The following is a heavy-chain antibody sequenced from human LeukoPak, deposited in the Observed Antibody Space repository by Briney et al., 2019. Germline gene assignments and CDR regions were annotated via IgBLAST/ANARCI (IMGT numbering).Heavy chain of an antibody. CDR1: GFTFRSHA. J-gene: IGHJ4*02. Sequence: GGSLRLSCVGSGFTFRSHAMSWVRQAPEKGLEFVSGIYENGGTTYYADSVKGRFSISRDNSKNTLYLQMDSLRGEDTAVYYCAKDFRIGYSAHFDYWGQGALVTVSS. V-gene: IGHV3-23*01. CDR2: IYENGGTT. CDR3: AKDFRIGYSAHFDY. D-gene: IGHD2-21*01.